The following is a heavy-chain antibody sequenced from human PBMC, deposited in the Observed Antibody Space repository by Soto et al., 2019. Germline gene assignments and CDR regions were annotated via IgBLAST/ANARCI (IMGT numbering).Heavy chain of an antibody. CDR1: GYTVTTHY. CDR2: INPGSGAA. J-gene: IGHJ3*02. V-gene: IGHV1-46*01. Sequence: QVQLVQSGAEVKKPGASVKISCTASGYTVTTHYMHWVRQAPGRGLEWMGAINPGSGAAKYTQTFQARVTMTRDTSTNTVYTEMSALRSADTAVFYCARGGEVGVAGSAAFDMWGQGTMVTVSS. CDR3: ARGGEVGVAGSAAFDM. D-gene: IGHD3-3*01.